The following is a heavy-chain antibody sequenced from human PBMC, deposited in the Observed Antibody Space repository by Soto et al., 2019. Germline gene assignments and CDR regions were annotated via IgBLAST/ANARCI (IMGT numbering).Heavy chain of an antibody. Sequence: GGSLRLSCAASGFTFSSYGMHWVRQAPGKGLEWVAVIWFDGSNKFYADSVKGRFTISRDNSKNTLSLQMNSLRDEDTAVYYCAKGFVGVCYHCSYHFDSWGQGALVTVSS. J-gene: IGHJ4*02. V-gene: IGHV3-33*06. CDR1: GFTFSSYG. D-gene: IGHD2-8*01. CDR2: IWFDGSNK. CDR3: AKGFVGVCYHCSYHFDS.